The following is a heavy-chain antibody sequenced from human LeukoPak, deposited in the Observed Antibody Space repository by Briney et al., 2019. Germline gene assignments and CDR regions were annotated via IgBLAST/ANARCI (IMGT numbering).Heavy chain of an antibody. CDR1: GFTFSAYW. CDR3: AREAYYDSSGYYYTGSLDY. J-gene: IGHJ4*02. V-gene: IGHV3-7*01. Sequence: GGSLRLSCAASGFTFSAYWMSWVRQAPGKGLNWVANIKQDGSEKYYVDSVKGRFTISRDNAKNSLYLQMNSLRAEDTAVYYCAREAYYDSSGYYYTGSLDYWGQGTLVTVSP. CDR2: IKQDGSEK. D-gene: IGHD3-22*01.